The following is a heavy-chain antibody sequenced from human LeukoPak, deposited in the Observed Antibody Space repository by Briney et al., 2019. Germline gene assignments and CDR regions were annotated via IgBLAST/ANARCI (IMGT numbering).Heavy chain of an antibody. CDR2: IWYDGSNK. D-gene: IGHD1-7*01. CDR1: GFTFSSYG. Sequence: GGSLRLSCAASGFTFSSYGMHWVRQAPGKGLEWVAVIWYDGSNKYYAASVKGRFTISRDNSKNTLYLQMNSRRAEDTAVYYCAREALGLLDAFDIWGQGTMVTVSS. V-gene: IGHV3-33*01. CDR3: AREALGLLDAFDI. J-gene: IGHJ3*02.